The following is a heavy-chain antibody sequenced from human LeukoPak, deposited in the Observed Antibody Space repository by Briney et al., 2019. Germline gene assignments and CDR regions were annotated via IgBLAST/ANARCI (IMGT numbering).Heavy chain of an antibody. Sequence: GGSLRLSCAASGFSFSGYVMHRVRQAPGKGLEWVAFIRHDNSDKFYADSVKGRFTISSDKSKNTLYLQMNSLRPEDTAVYYCAREGVDAFDIWGQGTMVTVSS. J-gene: IGHJ3*02. CDR3: AREGVDAFDI. CDR2: IRHDNSDK. V-gene: IGHV3-30*02. CDR1: GFSFSGYV.